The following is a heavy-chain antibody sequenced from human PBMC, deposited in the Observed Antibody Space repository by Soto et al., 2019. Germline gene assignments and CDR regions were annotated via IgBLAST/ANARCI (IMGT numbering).Heavy chain of an antibody. CDR1: GGSMSSHY. J-gene: IGHJ4*02. D-gene: IGHD3-16*01. CDR3: ARADPDASVGY. Sequence: SETLSLTCTVSGGSMSSHYWTWLRQPPGKGLEWIGYISYSGSTYYNPSLKSRVTISADTSRNQFSLKLSSVIAADTAVYYCARADPDASVGYWGQGALVTVSS. V-gene: IGHV4-59*11. CDR2: ISYSGST.